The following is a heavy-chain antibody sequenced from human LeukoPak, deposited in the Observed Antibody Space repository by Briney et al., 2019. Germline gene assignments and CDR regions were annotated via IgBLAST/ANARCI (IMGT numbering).Heavy chain of an antibody. V-gene: IGHV3-33*01. CDR1: GFTFSNYG. CDR2: VYDDGSRE. CDR3: ARDLKSGYFDS. D-gene: IGHD3-3*01. J-gene: IGHJ4*02. Sequence: PGRSLRLSCAASGFTFSNYGMHWVRQAPGKGLEWVAVVYDDGSREHIADSVKGRFTISSDNSKNTVVLQMNGLRGEDTAVYYCARDLKSGYFDSWGQGTLVTVSA.